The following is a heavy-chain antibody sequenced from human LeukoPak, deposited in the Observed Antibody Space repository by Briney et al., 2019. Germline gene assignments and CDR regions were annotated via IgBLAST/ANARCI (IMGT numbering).Heavy chain of an antibody. D-gene: IGHD2-2*01. J-gene: IGHJ5*02. Sequence: SQTLSLTCTVSGGSISSGSYYWSWIRQPAGKGLEWIGRIYTSGSTNYNPSLKSRVTISVDTSKNQFPLKLSSVTAADTAVYYCARVGCSSTSCYDNWFGPWGQGTLVTVSS. CDR2: IYTSGST. CDR3: ARVGCSSTSCYDNWFGP. CDR1: GGSISSGSYY. V-gene: IGHV4-61*02.